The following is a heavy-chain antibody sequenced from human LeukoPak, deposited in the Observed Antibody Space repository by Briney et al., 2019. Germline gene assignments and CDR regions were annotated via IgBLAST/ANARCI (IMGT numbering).Heavy chain of an antibody. Sequence: SETLSLTCTVSGGSISSSSYYWGWIRQPPGKGLEWIGSIYYSGSTYYNPSLKSRVTISVATSKNQFSLKLSSVTAADTAVYYCARQHYDFWSGYYPTYYFDYWGQGTLVTVSS. V-gene: IGHV4-39*01. CDR2: IYYSGST. CDR3: ARQHYDFWSGYYPTYYFDY. J-gene: IGHJ4*02. CDR1: GGSISSSSYY. D-gene: IGHD3-3*01.